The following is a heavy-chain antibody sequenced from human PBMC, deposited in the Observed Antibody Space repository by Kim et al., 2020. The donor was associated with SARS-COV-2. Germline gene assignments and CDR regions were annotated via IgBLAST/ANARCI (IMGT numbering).Heavy chain of an antibody. CDR3: ARHVRITMVRPEGGMDV. D-gene: IGHD3-10*01. CDR2: IYYSGST. CDR1: GGSISSSSYY. J-gene: IGHJ6*02. V-gene: IGHV4-39*01. Sequence: SETLSLTCTVSGGSISSSSYYWGWIRQPPGKGLEWIGSIYYSGSTYYNPSLKSRVTISVDTSKNQFSLKLSSVTAADTAVYYCARHVRITMVRPEGGMDVWGQGTTVTVSS.